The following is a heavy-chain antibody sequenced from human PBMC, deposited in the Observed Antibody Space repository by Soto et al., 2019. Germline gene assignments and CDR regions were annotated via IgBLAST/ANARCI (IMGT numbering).Heavy chain of an antibody. D-gene: IGHD2-15*01. CDR1: EFTLSTYD. CDR3: ASAPSGGSTVRDY. Sequence: VQLLESGGGLVQPGGSLRLSCAASEFTLSTYDISWVRQAPGKGLEWVSTITRTGASTYYADSVKGRFTISRDDSQNTLYLQMNSLRAEDTAVYYCASAPSGGSTVRDYWGQGTLVTVSS. CDR2: ITRTGAST. V-gene: IGHV3-23*01. J-gene: IGHJ4*02.